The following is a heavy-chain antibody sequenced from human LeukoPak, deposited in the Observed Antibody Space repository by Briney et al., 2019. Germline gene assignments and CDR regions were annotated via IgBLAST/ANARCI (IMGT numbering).Heavy chain of an antibody. CDR2: INPNSGGT. Sequence: ASVKVSCKASGYTFTGYYMHWVRPAPGQGLEWMGWINPNSGGTNYAQKFQGRVTMTRNTSTSTAYMELSSLRSEDTAVFYCARVAYNWFGPWGQGTLVTVSS. J-gene: IGHJ5*02. CDR3: ARVAYNWFGP. CDR1: GYTFTGYY. V-gene: IGHV1-2*02.